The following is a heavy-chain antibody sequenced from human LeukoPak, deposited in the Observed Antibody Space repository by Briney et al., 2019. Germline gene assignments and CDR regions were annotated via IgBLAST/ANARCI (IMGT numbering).Heavy chain of an antibody. J-gene: IGHJ5*02. D-gene: IGHD5-18*01. CDR1: GGSFSGYY. CDR3: ARRRIQLWSRGCFDP. V-gene: IGHV4-34*01. CDR2: INHSRST. Sequence: SETLSLTCAVYGGSFSGYYWSWIRQPPGKGREWLGEINHSRSTNYNPSLKSRVTITVDTSKNQFSLKLSSVPAADAAVYYCARRRIQLWSRGCFDPWGQGTLVTVSS.